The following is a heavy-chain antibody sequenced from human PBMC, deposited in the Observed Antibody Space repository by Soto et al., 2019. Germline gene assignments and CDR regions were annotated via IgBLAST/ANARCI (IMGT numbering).Heavy chain of an antibody. J-gene: IGHJ6*02. CDR3: ARGRQGLSCRWDYYYYGMDV. Sequence: NPSETLSLTCAVYGGSFSGYYWSWIRQPPGKGLEWIGDINHSGSTNYNPSLKNRVTISVDTSKNLFSLKLSSVTAADTVVYYCARGRQGLSCRWDYYYYGMDVWGQGTTVTVSS. V-gene: IGHV4-34*01. D-gene: IGHD1-26*01. CDR1: GGSFSGYY. CDR2: INHSGST.